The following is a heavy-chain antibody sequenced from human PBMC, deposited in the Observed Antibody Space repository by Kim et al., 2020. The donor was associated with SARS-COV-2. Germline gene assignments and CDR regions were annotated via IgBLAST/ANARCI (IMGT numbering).Heavy chain of an antibody. Sequence: YVDSVKGRFTISRDNAKNSLYRQMNSLRAEDTAVYYCARDFEYSYGTFNYWGQGTLVTVSS. CDR3: ARDFEYSYGTFNY. J-gene: IGHJ4*02. V-gene: IGHV3-7*01. D-gene: IGHD5-18*01.